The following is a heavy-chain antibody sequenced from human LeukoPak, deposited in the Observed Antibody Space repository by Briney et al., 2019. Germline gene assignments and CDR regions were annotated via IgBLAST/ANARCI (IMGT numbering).Heavy chain of an antibody. V-gene: IGHV3-30*02. CDR2: IRYDGSNK. D-gene: IGHD2-2*01. CDR1: GFTFSSYG. J-gene: IGHJ5*02. Sequence: GGSLRLSCAASGFTFSSYGMHWVRQAPGKGLEWVAFIRYDGSNKYYADSVKGRFTISRDNSNNTLYLQMNSLRAEDTAVYYCAKRGKVVPAANWFDPWGQGTLVTVSS. CDR3: AKRGKVVPAANWFDP.